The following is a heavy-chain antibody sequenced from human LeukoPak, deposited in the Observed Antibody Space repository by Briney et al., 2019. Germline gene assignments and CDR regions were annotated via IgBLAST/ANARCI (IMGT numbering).Heavy chain of an antibody. V-gene: IGHV3-48*04. CDR1: GFMFSSYS. D-gene: IGHD2-21*02. CDR3: ARGSYAYCGGDCYSLGY. J-gene: IGHJ4*02. Sequence: GRSLRLSCAASGFMFSSYSMNWVRQTPGKGLEWLSYISTSRSSIHSADSVRGGFTVSRDNAKCLLYLQMNSLRAEDTAIYYCARGSYAYCGGDCYSLGYWGQGTLVTVSS. CDR2: ISTSRSSI.